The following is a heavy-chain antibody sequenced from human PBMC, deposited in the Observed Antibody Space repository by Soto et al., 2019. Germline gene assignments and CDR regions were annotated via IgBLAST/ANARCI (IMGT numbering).Heavy chain of an antibody. Sequence: GASVKVSCKASGYTFTSYDINWVRQATGQGLEWMGWMNPNSGNTGYAQKFQGRVTMTRNTSISTAYMELRNLRSDDPAVYYCVRNFLHYDVLTGSFLACSAPWGHGTLVTVSS. D-gene: IGHD3-9*01. V-gene: IGHV1-8*01. CDR1: GYTFTSYD. CDR2: MNPNSGNT. J-gene: IGHJ5*02. CDR3: VRNFLHYDVLTGSFLACSAP.